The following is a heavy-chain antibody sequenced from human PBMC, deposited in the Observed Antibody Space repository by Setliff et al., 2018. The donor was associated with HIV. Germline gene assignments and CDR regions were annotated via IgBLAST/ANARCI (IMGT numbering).Heavy chain of an antibody. D-gene: IGHD3-22*01. CDR2: IYQNGNT. Sequence: PSETLSLTCSVSGYFISNGYYWGWIRQPPGKGLEWVGTIYQNGNTYYSPSLESRVSVSMDMSRNQFSVKLSSATAADTAVYYCARQAWHYDRDGYFIDYWGQGKLVTVSS. CDR3: ARQAWHYDRDGYFIDY. CDR1: GYFISNGYY. J-gene: IGHJ4*02. V-gene: IGHV4-38-2*02.